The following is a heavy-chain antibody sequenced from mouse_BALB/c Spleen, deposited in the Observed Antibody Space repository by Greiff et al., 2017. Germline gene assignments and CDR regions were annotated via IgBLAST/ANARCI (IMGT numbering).Heavy chain of an antibody. CDR3: ARTGELRLAY. CDR1: GYAFTNYL. CDR2: INPGSGGT. J-gene: IGHJ3*01. V-gene: IGHV1-54*01. D-gene: IGHD1-2*01. Sequence: QVQLQQSGAELVRPGTSVKVSCKASGYAFTNYLIEWVKQRPGQGLEWIGVINPGSGGTNYNEKFKSKATLTADKSSSTAYMQLSSLTSDDSAVYFCARTGELRLAYWGQGTLVTVSA.